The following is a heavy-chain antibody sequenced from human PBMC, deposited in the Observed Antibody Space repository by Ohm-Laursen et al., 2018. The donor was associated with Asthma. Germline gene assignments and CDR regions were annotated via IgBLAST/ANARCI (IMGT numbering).Heavy chain of an antibody. CDR3: AKSSILRYFDWPTQAYFDY. Sequence: SLRLSCSASGFTFSSYGMHWVRQAPGKGLEWVAVIWYDGSNKYYADSVKGRFTISRDNSKNTLYLQMNSLRAEDTAVYYCAKSSILRYFDWPTQAYFDYWGQGTLVTVSS. CDR2: IWYDGSNK. CDR1: GFTFSSYG. V-gene: IGHV3-33*06. D-gene: IGHD3-9*01. J-gene: IGHJ4*02.